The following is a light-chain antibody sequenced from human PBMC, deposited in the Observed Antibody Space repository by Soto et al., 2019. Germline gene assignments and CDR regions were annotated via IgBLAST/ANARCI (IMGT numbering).Light chain of an antibody. CDR3: QQYNNWWT. J-gene: IGKJ1*01. CDR2: GAS. CDR1: QSVSSN. Sequence: EIVMTQSPATLSVSPGERATLSCRASQSVSSNLAWYQQKPGQAPRLHIYGASTRATGIPAMFSGSGSGTEFTLSISSLQSEYFAVYYCQQYNNWWTFGQGTKVEI. V-gene: IGKV3-15*01.